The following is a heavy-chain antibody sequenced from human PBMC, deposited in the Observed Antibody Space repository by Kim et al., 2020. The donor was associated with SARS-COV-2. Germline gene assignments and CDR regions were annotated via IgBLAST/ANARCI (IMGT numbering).Heavy chain of an antibody. Sequence: SQKFQGRVTITRDTSASTAYMELSSLRSEDTAVYYCARPSGGEMATTLGSWGQGTLVTVSS. D-gene: IGHD1-1*01. CDR3: ARPSGGEMATTLGS. J-gene: IGHJ5*02. V-gene: IGHV1-3*01.